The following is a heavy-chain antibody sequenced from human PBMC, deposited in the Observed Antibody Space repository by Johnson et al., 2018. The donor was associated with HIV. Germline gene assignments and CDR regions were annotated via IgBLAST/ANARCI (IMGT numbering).Heavy chain of an antibody. Sequence: QVHLVESGGGVVQPGRSLRLSCAASGFTFSTYDMHWVRQAPGKGLEWVAIIWYDGINKYYADSVKGRFTISRDNSKNTLYLQMNSLRAEDTAVYYCARGEYSSSEHAFDIWGQGTMVTVSS. CDR1: GFTFSTYD. J-gene: IGHJ3*02. CDR3: ARGEYSSSEHAFDI. V-gene: IGHV3-33*01. CDR2: IWYDGINK. D-gene: IGHD6-6*01.